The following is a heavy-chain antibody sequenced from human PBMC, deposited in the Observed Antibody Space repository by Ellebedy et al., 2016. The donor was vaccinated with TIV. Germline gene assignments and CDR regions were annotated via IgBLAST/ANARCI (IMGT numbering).Heavy chain of an antibody. V-gene: IGHV3-11*06. J-gene: IGHJ6*02. Sequence: GESLKISCAVSGITLRDYYMSWIRQAPGKGLEWVSYMSGSSSFTKYADAVKGRFTISRDNAKNSLYLQMNSLRVDDTAVYYCVKGAFPVPTVMAVWGQGTTVTVSS. CDR1: GITLRDYY. D-gene: IGHD4-17*01. CDR2: MSGSSSFT. CDR3: VKGAFPVPTVMAV.